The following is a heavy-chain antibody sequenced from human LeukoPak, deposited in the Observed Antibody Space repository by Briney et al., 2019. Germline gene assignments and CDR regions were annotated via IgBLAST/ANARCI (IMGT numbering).Heavy chain of an antibody. J-gene: IGHJ6*02. V-gene: IGHV4-4*02. CDR3: ARAYYGMDV. Sequence: PSGTLSLTCGVSGGSISNTNWWSWVRQPPGKGLEWIGYIYYSGSSYYNPSLKSRVTISVDTSKNQFSLKLSSVTAADTAVYYCARAYYGMDVWGQGTTVTVSS. CDR2: IYYSGSS. CDR1: GGSISNTNW.